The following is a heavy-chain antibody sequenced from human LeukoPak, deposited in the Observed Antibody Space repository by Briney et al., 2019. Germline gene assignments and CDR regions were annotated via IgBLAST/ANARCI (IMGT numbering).Heavy chain of an antibody. CDR3: ARLVSYYDILTGYYNRAPYYYYYYYMDV. J-gene: IGHJ6*03. CDR1: GYSFTSYW. V-gene: IGHV5-51*01. Sequence: GESLKISCKGSGYSFTSYWIGWVRQMPGKGLEWMGIIYPGDTDTIYSPSFQGPVTISADKSISAAYLQWSSLKASDTAMYYCARLVSYYDILTGYYNRAPYYYYYYYMDVWGKGTTVTVSS. CDR2: IYPGDTDT. D-gene: IGHD3-9*01.